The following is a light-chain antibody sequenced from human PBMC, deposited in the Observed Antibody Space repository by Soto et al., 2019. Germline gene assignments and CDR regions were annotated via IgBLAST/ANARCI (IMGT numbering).Light chain of an antibody. CDR3: CSYAGSYTYV. CDR2: DVS. CDR1: SSDVGGYKY. V-gene: IGLV2-11*01. Sequence: QSALTQPRSVSGSPGQSVTISCTGTSSDVGGYKYVSWYQQHPGKAPKLMIYDVSKRPSGVPDRFSGSKSGNTASLTISWLQAEEEDDDYCCSYAGSYTYVFGTGTKLTVL. J-gene: IGLJ1*01.